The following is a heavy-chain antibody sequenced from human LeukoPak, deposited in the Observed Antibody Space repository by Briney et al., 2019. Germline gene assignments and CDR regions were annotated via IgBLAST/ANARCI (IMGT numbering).Heavy chain of an antibody. CDR1: GYTFTSYG. CDR3: AVSAPYCSGGSCYPTLPDY. V-gene: IGHV1-18*01. J-gene: IGHJ4*02. Sequence: ASVKVSCKASGYTFTSYGISWVRQAPGQGLEWMGWISAYNGNTNYAQKLQGRVTMTTDTSTSTAYMELRSLRSDDTAVYYCAVSAPYCSGGSCYPTLPDYWGREPWSPSPQ. D-gene: IGHD2-15*01. CDR2: ISAYNGNT.